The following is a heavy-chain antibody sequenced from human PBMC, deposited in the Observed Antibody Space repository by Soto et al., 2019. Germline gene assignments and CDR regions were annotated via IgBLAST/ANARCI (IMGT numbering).Heavy chain of an antibody. Sequence: QVQLVQSGAEVKKPGASVKVSCKASGYTFSGSVMHWVRQAPGQGLEWMGWINADNGNTKYSQKFQGRVTMTWDTSASTAYMELSSLRSEDTAIYYCASEIDATTATILDYWGQGTLVTVSS. CDR3: ASEIDATTATILDY. CDR2: INADNGNT. D-gene: IGHD4-17*01. J-gene: IGHJ4*02. V-gene: IGHV1-3*01. CDR1: GYTFSGSV.